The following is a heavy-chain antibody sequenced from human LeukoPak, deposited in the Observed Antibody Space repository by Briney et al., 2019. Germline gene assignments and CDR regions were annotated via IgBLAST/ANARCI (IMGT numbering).Heavy chain of an antibody. J-gene: IGHJ4*02. CDR1: GGTFSSYA. Sequence: ASVKVSCKASGGTFSSYAISWVRQAPGQGLEWMGGIIPIFGTANYAQKFQGRVTITTDESTSTAYMELSSLRSEDTAVYYCASPFGYCGGDCYSLGPFDYWGQGTLVTVSS. D-gene: IGHD2-21*01. CDR3: ASPFGYCGGDCYSLGPFDY. CDR2: IIPIFGTA. V-gene: IGHV1-69*05.